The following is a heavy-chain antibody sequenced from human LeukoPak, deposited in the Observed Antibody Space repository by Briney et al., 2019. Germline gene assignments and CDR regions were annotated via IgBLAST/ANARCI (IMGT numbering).Heavy chain of an antibody. CDR2: VDVEDGET. D-gene: IGHD1-26*01. V-gene: IGHV1-69-2*01. J-gene: IGHJ5*01. Sequence: ASVKVSCKASGYKFTDYYMHWVQQAPGKGLEWMGRVDVEDGETIYAEKFQGRVTITADTSRDTAYMELSSLRSEDTAVYYCARVGGSYSEADSWGQGTLVTVSS. CDR1: GYKFTDYY. CDR3: ARVGGSYSEADS.